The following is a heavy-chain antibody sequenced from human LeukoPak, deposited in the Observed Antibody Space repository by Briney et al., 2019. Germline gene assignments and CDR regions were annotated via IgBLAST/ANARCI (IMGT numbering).Heavy chain of an antibody. J-gene: IGHJ6*03. CDR2: INPNSGGT. Sequence: GASVKVSCKASGYTFTGYYMHWVRQAPGQGLEWMGRINPNSGGTNYAQKFQGRVTMTTDTSISTAYMELSRLRSDDTAVYYCARGTYYYYYMDVWGKGTTVTVSS. V-gene: IGHV1-2*06. CDR3: ARGTYYYYYMDV. CDR1: GYTFTGYY.